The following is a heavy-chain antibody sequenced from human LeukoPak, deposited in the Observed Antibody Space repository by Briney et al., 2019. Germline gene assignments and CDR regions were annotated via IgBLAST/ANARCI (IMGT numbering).Heavy chain of an antibody. Sequence: SETLSLTCAVYGGSFSGYYWSWIRQPPGKGLEWIGEINHSGSTNYNPSLKSRVTISVDTSENQFSLKLSSVTAADTAVYYCARALYDSSGFSEYYFDYWGQGTLVTVSS. CDR2: INHSGST. D-gene: IGHD3-22*01. CDR3: ARALYDSSGFSEYYFDY. CDR1: GGSFSGYY. V-gene: IGHV4-34*01. J-gene: IGHJ4*02.